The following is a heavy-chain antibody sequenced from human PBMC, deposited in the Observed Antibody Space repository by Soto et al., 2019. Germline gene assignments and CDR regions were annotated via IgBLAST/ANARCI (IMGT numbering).Heavy chain of an antibody. CDR2: IYYSGST. J-gene: IGHJ4*02. CDR3: ARRYYYGSGRFT. V-gene: IGHV4-39*01. Sequence: SDSLTRTCTVSGSSISSSSYYWGWIRQPPGKGLEWIGSIYYSGSTYYNPSLKSRVTISVDTSKNQFSLKLSSVTAADTAVYYCARRYYYGSGRFTWGQGTLVT. CDR1: GSSISSSSYY. D-gene: IGHD3-10*01.